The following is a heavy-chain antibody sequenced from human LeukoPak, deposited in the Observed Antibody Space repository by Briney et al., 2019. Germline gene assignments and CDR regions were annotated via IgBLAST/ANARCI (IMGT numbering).Heavy chain of an antibody. CDR3: ARTSGSFLYGMDV. CDR2: IDPSDSYT. CDR1: GYSFTSYY. D-gene: IGHD3-10*01. J-gene: IGHJ6*02. Sequence: GESLKISCKGSGYSFTSYYINWVRQMPRKGLEWMGRIDPSDSYTNYSPSFQGHVTISADKSISTASLQWSSLKASDTAMYYCARTSGSFLYGMDVWGQGTTVTVS. V-gene: IGHV5-10-1*01.